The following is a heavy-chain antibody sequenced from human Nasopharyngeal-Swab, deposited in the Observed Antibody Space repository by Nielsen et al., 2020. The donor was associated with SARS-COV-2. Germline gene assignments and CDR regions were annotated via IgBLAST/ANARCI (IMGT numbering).Heavy chain of an antibody. D-gene: IGHD6-13*01. J-gene: IGHJ2*01. CDR3: VHSSRWYGIGYFDL. Sequence: SETLSLTCTVSGGPISSSSYYWGWIRHPPGKGLEWIGSIYYSGSTYYNPSLKSRVTISVDTSKNQFSLKLSSVTAADTAVYYCVHSSRWYGIGYFDLWGRGTLVTVSS. CDR1: GGPISSSSYY. CDR2: IYYSGST. V-gene: IGHV4-39*01.